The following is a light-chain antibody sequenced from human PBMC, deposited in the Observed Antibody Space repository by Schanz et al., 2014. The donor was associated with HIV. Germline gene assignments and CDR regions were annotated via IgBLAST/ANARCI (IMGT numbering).Light chain of an antibody. CDR3: ISYTSDTVL. CDR1: SSDVGSYNR. J-gene: IGLJ2*01. V-gene: IGLV2-18*02. Sequence: QSALTQPPSVSGSPGQSVTISCTGTSSDVGSYNRVSWYQQPPGTAPKLMIYEVSNRPSGVPDRFSGSKSGNTASLTISGLQAEDEADYYCISYTSDTVLFGGGIKLTVL. CDR2: EVS.